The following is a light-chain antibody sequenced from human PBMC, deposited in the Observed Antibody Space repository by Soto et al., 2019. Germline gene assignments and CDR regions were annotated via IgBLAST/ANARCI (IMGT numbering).Light chain of an antibody. J-gene: IGKJ5*01. CDR1: QDISTW. CDR2: LAS. Sequence: DIQITQSPSSLSASVVDRVTITCRASQDISTWVAWYQQKPGKAPKLLIYLASTLQNGVPSRFSGAGSGTDFTLTINSLQPEDFALYYCQQTNIFPVAFGQGTRLEIK. V-gene: IGKV1D-12*01. CDR3: QQTNIFPVA.